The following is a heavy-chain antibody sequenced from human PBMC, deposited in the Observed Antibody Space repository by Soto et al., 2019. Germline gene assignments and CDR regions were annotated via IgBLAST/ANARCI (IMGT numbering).Heavy chain of an antibody. D-gene: IGHD3-3*01. J-gene: IGHJ6*02. CDR2: IIPIFGTA. CDR3: ASRDDYDLYYYYGMDV. Sequence: QVQLVQSGAEVKKPGSSVKVSCKASGGTFSSYAISWLRQAHGQGLEWMGGIIPIFGTANYAQKFQGRSPLTADETTSPADMGGCSLRSEDKAVYYSASRDDYDLYYYYGMDVWGQGTTVTVSS. V-gene: IGHV1-69*01. CDR1: GGTFSSYA.